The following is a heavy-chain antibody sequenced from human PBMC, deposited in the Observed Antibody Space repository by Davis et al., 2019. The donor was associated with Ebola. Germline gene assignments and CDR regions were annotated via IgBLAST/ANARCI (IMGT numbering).Heavy chain of an antibody. V-gene: IGHV3-48*03. D-gene: IGHD1-1*01. CDR1: GFSFSHYE. J-gene: IGHJ5*02. CDR2: ISNSGNSI. CDR3: ARVALKDNFDA. Sequence: GGSLRLSCAASGFSFSHYEMNWVRQAPGKGLEWVSYISNSGNSIYHADSVKGRFTISRDNAKKSLYLDMSSLRADDTAIYYCARVALKDNFDAWGQGTLVTVSS.